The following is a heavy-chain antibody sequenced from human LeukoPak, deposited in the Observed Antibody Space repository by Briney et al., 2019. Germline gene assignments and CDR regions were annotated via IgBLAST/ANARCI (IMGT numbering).Heavy chain of an antibody. Sequence: GGSLRLSCAASGFTFSSYSMNWVRQAPGKGLEWVSSISSSSSYIYYADSVKGRFTISRDNAKNSLYLQMNSLRAEDTAVYYCAKPAMDVAVAPFDYWGQGTLVTVSS. V-gene: IGHV3-21*01. D-gene: IGHD6-19*01. CDR1: GFTFSSYS. J-gene: IGHJ4*02. CDR2: ISSSSSYI. CDR3: AKPAMDVAVAPFDY.